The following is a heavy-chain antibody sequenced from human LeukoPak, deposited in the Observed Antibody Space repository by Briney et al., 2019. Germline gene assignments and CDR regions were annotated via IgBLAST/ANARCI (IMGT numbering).Heavy chain of an antibody. J-gene: IGHJ4*02. CDR1: GFTFGSYA. CDR2: ISGSGGST. D-gene: IGHD1-26*01. CDR3: AKSGVGATTVGHFDY. V-gene: IGHV3-23*01. Sequence: GGSLRLSCAAPGFTFGSYAMSWVRQAPGKGLEWVSGISGSGGSTYYVDSVKGRFPISRDNSKNTLYLQMNSLRAEDTAVYYCAKSGVGATTVGHFDYWGQGTLVTVSS.